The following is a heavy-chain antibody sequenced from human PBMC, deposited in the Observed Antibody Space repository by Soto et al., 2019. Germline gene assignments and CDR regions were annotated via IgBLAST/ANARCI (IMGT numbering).Heavy chain of an antibody. V-gene: IGHV3-9*01. Sequence: EVQLVESGGGLVQPGRSLRLSCAASGFTFDDYAMHWVRQAPGKGLEWVSGISWNSGSIGYGESVKGRFTISRDNAKNSLYLQMTSLRAEDTALYYCAKDSDSSSWYGELEYWGQGTLVTVSS. D-gene: IGHD6-13*01. CDR3: AKDSDSSSWYGELEY. CDR2: ISWNSGSI. CDR1: GFTFDDYA. J-gene: IGHJ4*02.